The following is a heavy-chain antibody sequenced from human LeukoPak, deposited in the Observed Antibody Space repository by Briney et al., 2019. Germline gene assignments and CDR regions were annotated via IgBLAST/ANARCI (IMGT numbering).Heavy chain of an antibody. Sequence: ASVKVSCKASGYTFTSYDINWVRQATGQGLEWMGWMNPNSGNTGYAQKFQGRVTMTRNTSISTAYMELSSLRSEDTAVYYCARGLSSGWYIGNYYYYGMDVWGQGTTVTVSS. CDR1: GYTFTSYD. D-gene: IGHD6-19*01. V-gene: IGHV1-8*01. CDR3: ARGLSSGWYIGNYYYYGMDV. J-gene: IGHJ6*02. CDR2: MNPNSGNT.